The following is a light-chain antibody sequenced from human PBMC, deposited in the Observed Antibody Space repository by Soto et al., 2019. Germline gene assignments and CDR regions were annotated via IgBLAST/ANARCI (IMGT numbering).Light chain of an antibody. Sequence: DIQMTQSPSTLSASVGDTVTITCRASQSISSWLAWYQQKPGKAPKLLIYKASSLESGVPSRFSGSGSGTEFTLTISSLQPDDFATYYCQQYNSYPITFGQGTRLETK. V-gene: IGKV1-5*03. J-gene: IGKJ5*01. CDR3: QQYNSYPIT. CDR2: KAS. CDR1: QSISSW.